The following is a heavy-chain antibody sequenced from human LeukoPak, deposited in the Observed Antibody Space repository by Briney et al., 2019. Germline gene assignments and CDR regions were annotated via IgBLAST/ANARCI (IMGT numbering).Heavy chain of an antibody. J-gene: IGHJ3*02. CDR3: AKASYYSGSGSPTQADAFDI. CDR1: GFTFSNYG. D-gene: IGHD3-10*01. CDR2: ISGSGGGT. Sequence: GSLRLSCAASGFTFSNYGMNWVRQAPGKGLEWVSGISGSGGGTHYADSVKGRCTISRYNAKNTLYLQMNSLRAEDTAVYYCAKASYYSGSGSPTQADAFDIWGQGTVVTVSS. V-gene: IGHV3-23*01.